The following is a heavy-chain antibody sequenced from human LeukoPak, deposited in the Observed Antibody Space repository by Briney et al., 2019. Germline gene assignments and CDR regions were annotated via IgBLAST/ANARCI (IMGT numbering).Heavy chain of an antibody. CDR3: ARLRSAQLRYFDIDY. CDR2: ISSSSSHI. D-gene: IGHD5-24*01. Sequence: PGGSLRLSCAASGFTFSAREMNWVRQAPGKGLEWVSSISSSSSHIYYADSLEGRFTISRDNAKNSLYLQMDSLRAEDTAIYFCARLRSAQLRYFDIDYWGQGILVTVSS. V-gene: IGHV3-21*01. J-gene: IGHJ4*02. CDR1: GFTFSARE.